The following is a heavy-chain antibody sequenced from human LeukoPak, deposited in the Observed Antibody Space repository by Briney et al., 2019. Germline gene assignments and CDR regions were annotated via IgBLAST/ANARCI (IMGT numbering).Heavy chain of an antibody. CDR1: GGSISSHY. V-gene: IGHV4-59*11. D-gene: IGHD6-19*01. CDR2: IYYSGST. CDR3: ARGSEGEYSSGWYRPNWFDP. J-gene: IGHJ5*02. Sequence: SETLSLTCTVSGGSISSHYWSWIRQPPGKGLEWIGYIYYSGSTNYNPSLKSRVTISVDASKNQFSLKLSSVTAADTAVYYCARGSEGEYSSGWYRPNWFDPWGQGTLVTVSS.